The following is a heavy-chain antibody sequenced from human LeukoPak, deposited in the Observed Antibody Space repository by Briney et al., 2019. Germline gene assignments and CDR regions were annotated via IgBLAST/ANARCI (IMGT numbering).Heavy chain of an antibody. D-gene: IGHD3-22*01. CDR2: ISGRGGIT. V-gene: IGHV3-23*01. J-gene: IGHJ3*02. CDR3: AKWSGNSGYYAFDI. Sequence: GGSLRLSCAASGVTFSSYAMSWVRQAPGKGRQCVSAISGRGGITYYADSVRGRFTICRDNSKNTLYLQMNSIRAEDTAVYYCAKWSGNSGYYAFDIWGQGTMVTVSS. CDR1: GVTFSSYA.